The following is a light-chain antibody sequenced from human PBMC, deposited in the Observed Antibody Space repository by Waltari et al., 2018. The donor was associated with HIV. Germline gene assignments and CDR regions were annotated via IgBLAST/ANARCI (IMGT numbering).Light chain of an antibody. J-gene: IGKJ2*03. CDR2: GAS. V-gene: IGKV3-20*01. CDR1: QSVPRTF. Sequence: EIVLTQSPGTLSLSPGDRATLSCRASQSVPRTFLAWYQQKRGQTPRLLIYGASSRASGIPDRFRGGGSGADFTLTISRLEPEDFAVYYCLQYCSLPYSFGQGTNLEIK. CDR3: LQYCSLPYS.